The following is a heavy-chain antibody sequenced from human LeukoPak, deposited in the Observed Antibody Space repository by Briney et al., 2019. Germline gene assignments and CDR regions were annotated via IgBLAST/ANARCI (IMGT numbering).Heavy chain of an antibody. CDR1: GLTFSDYY. Sequence: GGSLRLSCAASGLTFSDYYMSWIRQAPGKGLEWLSYINIGGTNTHYADSVKGRFTIPRDNAKKSLYLEMTNLRAEDTAVYYCATDGAGFDTWGQGVLVTVSS. J-gene: IGHJ5*02. CDR2: INIGGTNT. V-gene: IGHV3-11*01. CDR3: ATDGAGFDT.